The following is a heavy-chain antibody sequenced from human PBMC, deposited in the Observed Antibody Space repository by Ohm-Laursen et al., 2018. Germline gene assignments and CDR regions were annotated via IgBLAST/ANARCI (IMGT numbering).Heavy chain of an antibody. CDR2: IKQDGSEK. V-gene: IGHV3-7*01. CDR1: GFTFSSYW. CDR3: ARVLSYYGDPGWFDP. J-gene: IGHJ5*02. Sequence: SLRLSCSASGFTFSSYWMSWVRQAPGKGLEWVANIKQDGSEKYYVDSVKGRFTISRDNAKNSLYLQMNSLRAEDTAVYYCARVLSYYGDPGWFDPWGQGTLVTVSS. D-gene: IGHD4-17*01.